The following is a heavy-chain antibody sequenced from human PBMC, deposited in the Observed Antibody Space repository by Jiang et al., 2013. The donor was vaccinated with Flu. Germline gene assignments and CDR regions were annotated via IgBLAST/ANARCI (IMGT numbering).Heavy chain of an antibody. CDR1: GDSINTDTYY. CDR3: ARDRDILSREGFDF. J-gene: IGHJ4*02. V-gene: IGHV4-39*07. Sequence: GPGLVKPSETLSLTCTVSGDSINTDTYYWGWIRQSPGKGLEWIGSLYAGGITYYNPSLESRLSMSMDTSRNQFSLRLTSVAAADTAIYYCARDRDILSREGFDFWGQGTLVTVSS. CDR2: LYAGGIT. D-gene: IGHD3-9*01.